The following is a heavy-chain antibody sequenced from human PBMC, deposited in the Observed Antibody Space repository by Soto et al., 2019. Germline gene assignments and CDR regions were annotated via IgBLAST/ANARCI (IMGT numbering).Heavy chain of an antibody. D-gene: IGHD1-1*01. CDR1: GYDFTTDG. Sequence: QVHLVQSGAEVKKPGASVKVSCKGSGYDFTTDGITRVRQAPGQGLEWMAWISAHNGNTDYAQKLQGRVTVTRDTSTSTAYMELRSLRSDDTAVYYCARGRYGDYWGQGALVTVSS. J-gene: IGHJ4*02. CDR2: ISAHNGNT. V-gene: IGHV1-18*01. CDR3: ARGRYGDY.